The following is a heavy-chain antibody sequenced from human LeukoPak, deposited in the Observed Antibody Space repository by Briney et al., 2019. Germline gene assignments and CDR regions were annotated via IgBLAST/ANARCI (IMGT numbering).Heavy chain of an antibody. D-gene: IGHD3-16*01. J-gene: IGHJ3*02. CDR2: INPRSGDT. CDR1: GYTFSDYY. Sequence: ASVKVSCKASGYTFSDYYVHWVRQAPGQGLEWMGWINPRSGDTNYLEKFQGRVTVTRDTSISAAYLELNRLTSGDTAVYFCAREGGAYTTWWKAFDMWGQGTLVSVSS. V-gene: IGHV1-2*02. CDR3: AREGGAYTTWWKAFDM.